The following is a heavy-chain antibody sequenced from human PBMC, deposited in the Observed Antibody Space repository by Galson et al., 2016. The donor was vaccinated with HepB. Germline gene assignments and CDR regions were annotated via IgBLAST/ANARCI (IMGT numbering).Heavy chain of an antibody. CDR3: ASAPAATESDY. CDR1: GFTIRNYW. D-gene: IGHD6-25*01. V-gene: IGHV3-7*01. CDR2: IKQDGSEK. J-gene: IGHJ4*02. Sequence: SLRLSCAASGFTIRNYWMTWFRQSPGKGLEWVANIKQDGSEKNYVDSVKGRFTISRDNAKNLVYLQMNSLRAEDTAMYYCASAPAATESDYWGQGTLVTVSP.